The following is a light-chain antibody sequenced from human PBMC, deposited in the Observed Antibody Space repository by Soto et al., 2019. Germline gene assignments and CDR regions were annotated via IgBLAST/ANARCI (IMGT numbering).Light chain of an antibody. CDR3: QQYCSSQWT. J-gene: IGKJ1*01. Sequence: EIVLTQSPGTLSLSPGETATLSCRASQSISSSYLAWYQQKPGQAPRVLIYGASSRATGIPDRFSGSGSGTDFTLTISTLEPEDFAVDYCQQYCSSQWTFGQGTKVEIK. CDR2: GAS. CDR1: QSISSSY. V-gene: IGKV3-20*01.